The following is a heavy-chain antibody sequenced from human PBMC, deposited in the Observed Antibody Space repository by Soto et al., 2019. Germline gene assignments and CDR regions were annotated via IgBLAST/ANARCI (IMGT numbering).Heavy chain of an antibody. Sequence: PSETLSLTCTVSGGSISSGGYSWSWIRQPPGKGLEWIGYIYHSGSTYYSPSLKSRVTISVDRSKNQFSLKVSSVTAADTAVYYCARVPDVWGQGTTVTVSS. CDR2: IYHSGST. CDR3: ARVPDV. V-gene: IGHV4-30-2*01. J-gene: IGHJ6*02. CDR1: GGSISSGGYS.